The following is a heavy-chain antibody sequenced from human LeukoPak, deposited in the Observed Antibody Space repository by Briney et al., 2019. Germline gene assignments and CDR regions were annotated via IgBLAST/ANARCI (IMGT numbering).Heavy chain of an antibody. CDR2: ISGSGGST. V-gene: IGHV3-23*01. Sequence: KTGGSLRLSCAASGFTFSSYAMGWVRQAPGKGLEWVSLISGSGGSTYYADSVKGRFTVSRDNSKNTEYLQMNSLRAEDTAIYYCAKDDDDGDHVVVDHWGQGTLVTVSS. J-gene: IGHJ4*02. CDR1: GFTFSSYA. D-gene: IGHD4-17*01. CDR3: AKDDDDGDHVVVDH.